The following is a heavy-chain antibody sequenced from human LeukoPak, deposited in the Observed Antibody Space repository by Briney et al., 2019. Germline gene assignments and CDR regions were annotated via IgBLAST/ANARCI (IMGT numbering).Heavy chain of an antibody. J-gene: IGHJ3*02. CDR2: ISYDGSNK. CDR1: GFTFSSYA. Sequence: GGSLRLSCAASGFTFSSYAMHWVRQAPGKGLEWVAVISYDGSNKYYADSVKGRFTISRDNSKNTLYLQMNSLRAEDTAVYYCASIPTMIVVVIPEENRAFDIWGQGTMVTVSS. D-gene: IGHD3-22*01. CDR3: ASIPTMIVVVIPEENRAFDI. V-gene: IGHV3-30-3*01.